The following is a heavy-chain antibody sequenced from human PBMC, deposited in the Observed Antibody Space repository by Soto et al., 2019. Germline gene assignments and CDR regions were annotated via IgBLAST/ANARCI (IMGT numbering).Heavy chain of an antibody. V-gene: IGHV3-30*18. CDR3: GKVRGDMVRLVALAS. J-gene: IGHJ4*02. D-gene: IGHD2-8*02. CDR1: GFDFNRYV. Sequence: GGSLRLSCAASGFDFNRYVLHWVRQAPGKGLEWVAGMSYDGSDIYYADSVRGRFTISRDKSKNTLFLQLNSLRAEDTAVYYCGKVRGDMVRLVALASWGQGTLVTVSS. CDR2: MSYDGSDI.